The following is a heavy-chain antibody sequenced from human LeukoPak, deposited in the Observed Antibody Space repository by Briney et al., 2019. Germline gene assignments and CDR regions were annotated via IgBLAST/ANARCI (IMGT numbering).Heavy chain of an antibody. Sequence: SETLSLTCTVSGGSISSYYWSWIRQPPGKGLEWIGYIHYSGSTKYNPSLKSRVTISVDTSKNQFSLKLSSVTAADTAVYYCARWYSSGWAFDYWGQGTLVPVSS. V-gene: IGHV4-59*08. J-gene: IGHJ4*02. CDR1: GGSISSYY. D-gene: IGHD6-19*01. CDR3: ARWYSSGWAFDY. CDR2: IHYSGST.